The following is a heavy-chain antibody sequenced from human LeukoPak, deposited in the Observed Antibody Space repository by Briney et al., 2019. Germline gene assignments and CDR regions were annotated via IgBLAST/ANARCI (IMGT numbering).Heavy chain of an antibody. Sequence: PGGSLRLSCAASGFTFSSYGMHWVRQAPGKGLEWVAVIWYDGSNKYYADSVKGRFTISRDNSKNTLYLQMNSLRAEDTAVYYCARDRRRFGELLPAGYWGQGTLVTVSS. CDR2: IWYDGSNK. D-gene: IGHD3-10*01. CDR3: ARDRRRFGELLPAGY. V-gene: IGHV3-33*01. J-gene: IGHJ4*02. CDR1: GFTFSSYG.